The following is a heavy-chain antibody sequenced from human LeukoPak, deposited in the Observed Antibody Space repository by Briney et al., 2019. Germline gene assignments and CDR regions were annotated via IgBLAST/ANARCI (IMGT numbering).Heavy chain of an antibody. CDR3: ARGADFWSGYNFDY. V-gene: IGHV4-4*08. Sequence: PSETLSLTCTVSGGSISSYYWSWIRQPPGKGLEWIGRIYTSGSTNYNPSLKSRVTISVDTSKNQFSLKLSSVTAADTAVYYCARGADFWSGYNFDYWGQGTLVTVSS. CDR1: GGSISSYY. CDR2: IYTSGST. D-gene: IGHD3-3*01. J-gene: IGHJ4*02.